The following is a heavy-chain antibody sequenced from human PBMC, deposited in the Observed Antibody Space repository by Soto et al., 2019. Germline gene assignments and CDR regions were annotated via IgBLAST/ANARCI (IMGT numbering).Heavy chain of an antibody. J-gene: IGHJ4*02. V-gene: IGHV1-3*01. CDR1: GYTFTSYA. CDR3: ARGPTPYCFNY. CDR2: INAGNGNT. Sequence: GASVKVSCKASGYTFTSYAMQWVRQAPGQRLEWMGWINAGNGNTKYSQKFQGRVTITRDTSASTAYMELSSLRSEDTAVYYCARGPTPYCFNYWGQGTLVTVSS.